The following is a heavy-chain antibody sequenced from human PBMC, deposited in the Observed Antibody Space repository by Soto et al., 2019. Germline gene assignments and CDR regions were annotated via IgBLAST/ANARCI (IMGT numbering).Heavy chain of an antibody. J-gene: IGHJ4*02. CDR2: IYSGGST. Sequence: QPGGSLRLSCAASGFTVSSNYMSWVRQAPGKGLEWVSVIYSGGSTYYADSVKGRFTISRDNSKNTLYLQMNSLRAEDTAVYYCARERAYYYDSSGYFDYWGQGTLVTVSS. CDR1: GFTVSSNY. D-gene: IGHD3-22*01. V-gene: IGHV3-53*01. CDR3: ARERAYYYDSSGYFDY.